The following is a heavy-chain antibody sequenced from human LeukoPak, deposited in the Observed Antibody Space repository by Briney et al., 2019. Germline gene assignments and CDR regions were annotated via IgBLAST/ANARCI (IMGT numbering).Heavy chain of an antibody. CDR1: GFTFDDYG. V-gene: IGHV3-20*04. CDR3: ARDQQLGGDY. D-gene: IGHD6-6*01. CDR2: INWNGGST. J-gene: IGHJ4*02. Sequence: GGSLRLSCAASGFTFDDYGMSWVRQAPGKGLEWVSGINWNGGSTGYADSVKGRFTISRDNSKNTLYLQMNSLRAEDTAVYYCARDQQLGGDYWGQGTLVTVSS.